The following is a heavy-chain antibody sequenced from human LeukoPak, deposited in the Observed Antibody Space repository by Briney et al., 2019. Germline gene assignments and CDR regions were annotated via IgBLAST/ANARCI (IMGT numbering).Heavy chain of an antibody. CDR1: GFTFSDYY. J-gene: IGHJ4*02. V-gene: IGHV3-11*06. CDR2: ISSSSYT. D-gene: IGHD6-19*01. Sequence: KPGGSLRLSCAASGFTFSDYYMSWIRQAPGKGLEWVSYISSSSYTNYADSVKGRFTISRDNAKNSLYLQMNSLRAEDTAVYYCARWRIIAVAARDYFDYWGQGTLVTVSS. CDR3: ARWRIIAVAARDYFDY.